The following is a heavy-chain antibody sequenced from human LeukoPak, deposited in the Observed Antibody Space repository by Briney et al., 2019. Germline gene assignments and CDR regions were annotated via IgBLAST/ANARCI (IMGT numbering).Heavy chain of an antibody. CDR1: GGTFSSYA. V-gene: IGHV1-69*05. D-gene: IGHD3-22*01. J-gene: IGHJ5*02. CDR2: IIPIFGTA. Sequence: SVKVSCKASGGTFSSYAISWVRQAPGQGLEWMGGIIPIFGTANYAQKFQGRVTITTDESTSTAYMELSSLRSEDTAVYYCAREDYYDSSGYYSNWFDPWGQGTLVTVSS. CDR3: AREDYYDSSGYYSNWFDP.